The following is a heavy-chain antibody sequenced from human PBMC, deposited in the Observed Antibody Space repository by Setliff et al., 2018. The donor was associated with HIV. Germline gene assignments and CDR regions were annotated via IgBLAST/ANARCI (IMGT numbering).Heavy chain of an antibody. CDR1: GGTFGRFG. D-gene: IGHD4-17*01. V-gene: IGHV1-69*05. Sequence: SVKVSCKASGGTFGRFGISWVRQAPGQGLEWMGGIIPTFTRANYAQKFQARVIITTDKSTSTAFMELTSLTSEDTAVYYCARSVHSLYGDYATYFDPWGQGTQVTSPQ. J-gene: IGHJ5*02. CDR2: IIPTFTRA. CDR3: ARSVHSLYGDYATYFDP.